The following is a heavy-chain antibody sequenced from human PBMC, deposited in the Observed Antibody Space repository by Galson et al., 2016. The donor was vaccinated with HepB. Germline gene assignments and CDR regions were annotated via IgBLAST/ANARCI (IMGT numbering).Heavy chain of an antibody. Sequence: SETLSLTCIVSGGSISSDYYWGWIRQPPGRGLEWIGSIYSNEDTFYNPSLKSRVTISVDTPKNQFSLRLDSVTAADTGLYYCATGIVGAGKYYYHYMDVWGKGTTVTVSS. CDR3: ATGIVGAGKYYYHYMDV. V-gene: IGHV4-39*01. CDR1: GGSISSDYY. J-gene: IGHJ6*03. CDR2: IYSNEDT. D-gene: IGHD6-19*01.